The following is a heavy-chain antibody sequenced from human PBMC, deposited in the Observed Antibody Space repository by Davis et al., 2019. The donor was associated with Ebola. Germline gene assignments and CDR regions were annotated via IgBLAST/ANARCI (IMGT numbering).Heavy chain of an antibody. D-gene: IGHD2-8*01. CDR3: ASAGGNGMSDYYYYYMDV. Sequence: PSETLSLTCTVSGYSISSGYYWGWIRQPPGKGLEWIGSIYHSGSTYYNPSLKSRLTISVDTSKNQFSLKLSSVTAADTPVYDCASAGGNGMSDYYYYYMDVWGKGTTVTVSS. CDR2: IYHSGST. V-gene: IGHV4-38-2*02. CDR1: GYSISSGYY. J-gene: IGHJ6*03.